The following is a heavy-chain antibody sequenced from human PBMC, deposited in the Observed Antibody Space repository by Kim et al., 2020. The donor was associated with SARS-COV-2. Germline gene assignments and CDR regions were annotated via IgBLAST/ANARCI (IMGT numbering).Heavy chain of an antibody. Sequence: ASVKVSCKVSGYTLTELSMHWVRQAPGKGLEWMGGFDPEDGETIYAQKFQGRVTMTEDTSTDTAYMELSSLRSEDTAVYYCATAPLEWLIIDPWGQGTLVTVSS. J-gene: IGHJ5*02. V-gene: IGHV1-24*01. CDR3: ATAPLEWLIIDP. CDR2: FDPEDGET. D-gene: IGHD3-3*01. CDR1: GYTLTELS.